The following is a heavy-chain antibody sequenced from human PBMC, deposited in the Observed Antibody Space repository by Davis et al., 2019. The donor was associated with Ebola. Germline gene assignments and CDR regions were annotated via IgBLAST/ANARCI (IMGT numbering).Heavy chain of an antibody. V-gene: IGHV3-21*01. D-gene: IGHD5-18*01. J-gene: IGHJ6*02. CDR2: ISSSSRST. CDR1: GFTFTFSAYS. Sequence: GESLKISCAASGFTFTFSAYSMNWVRQAPGKGLEWVSYISSSSRSTYYADSVKGRFAISRDNAKNSLYLQMNSLRAEDTAVYYCARDPSLEYSYGYYYYYGMDVWGQGTTVTVSS. CDR3: ARDPSLEYSYGYYYYYGMDV.